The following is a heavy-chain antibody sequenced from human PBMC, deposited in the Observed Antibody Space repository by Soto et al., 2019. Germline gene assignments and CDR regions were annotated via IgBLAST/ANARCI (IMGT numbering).Heavy chain of an antibody. Sequence: GGSLRLSCAASGFTFSSYGMHWVRQAPGKGLEWVAVISYDGSNKYYADSVKGRFTISRDNSKNTLYLQMNSLRAEDTAVYYCAKAGGFSEYYFDYWGQGTLVTVSS. CDR1: GFTFSSYG. CDR3: AKAGGFSEYYFDY. V-gene: IGHV3-30*18. J-gene: IGHJ4*02. CDR2: ISYDGSNK.